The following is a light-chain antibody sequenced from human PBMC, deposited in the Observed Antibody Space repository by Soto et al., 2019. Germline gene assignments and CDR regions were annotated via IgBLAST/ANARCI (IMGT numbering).Light chain of an antibody. Sequence: QSALTQPASVSGSPGQSITISCTGTSSDVGNSDYVSWYQQHPGKVPKLMIYDVSNRPSGVSNRFSGSKSGNTASLTIPGLQAEDEADYYCISFTTRATYVFGTGNKVTVL. J-gene: IGLJ1*01. V-gene: IGLV2-14*01. CDR2: DVS. CDR1: SSDVGNSDY. CDR3: ISFTTRATYV.